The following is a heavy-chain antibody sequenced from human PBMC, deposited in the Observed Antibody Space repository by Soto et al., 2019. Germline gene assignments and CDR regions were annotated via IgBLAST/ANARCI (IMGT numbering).Heavy chain of an antibody. J-gene: IGHJ6*03. V-gene: IGHV3-15*07. D-gene: IGHD7-27*01. CDR2: IKSKTDGGTT. CDR1: GFTFSNAW. CDR3: ARDLSWGSNWYYYMDV. Sequence: GGSLRLSCAASGFTFSNAWINWVRQAPGKGLEWVGRIKSKTDGGTTDYAAPVKGRFAVSRDNARNSLYLQMNSLRAEDTAVYYCARDLSWGSNWYYYMDVWGKGTTVTVS.